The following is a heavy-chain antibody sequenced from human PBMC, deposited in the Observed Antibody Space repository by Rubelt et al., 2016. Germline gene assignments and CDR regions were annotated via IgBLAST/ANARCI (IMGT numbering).Heavy chain of an antibody. CDR3: VRGVDPAKTGY. V-gene: IGHV4-34*01. D-gene: IGHD5-12*01. Sequence: QVQLQQWGAGLLKPSETLSLTCAVYGGSFSDYYWTWVRQPPGKGLEWIGHLHPSGITNYNPSLQSRVAISVDTSHNQFSLTLSSVAAADTAVYFCVRGVDPAKTGYWGQGTLVTVSS. CDR1: GGSFSDYY. J-gene: IGHJ4*02. CDR2: LHPSGIT.